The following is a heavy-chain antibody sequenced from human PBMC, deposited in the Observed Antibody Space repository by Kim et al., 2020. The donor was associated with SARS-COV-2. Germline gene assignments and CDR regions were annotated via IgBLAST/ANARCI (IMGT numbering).Heavy chain of an antibody. J-gene: IGHJ4*02. Sequence: GGSLRLSCAASGFSFVDYAMGWVRQAPGKGLEWVSTINARRTTYYSDSVKGRFTITRDSSKNVVDLQMNSLRADDTAAYYCATTIVEARFFDYWGQGTLV. D-gene: IGHD6-6*01. CDR1: GFSFVDYA. CDR3: ATTIVEARFFDY. V-gene: IGHV3-23*01. CDR2: INARRTT.